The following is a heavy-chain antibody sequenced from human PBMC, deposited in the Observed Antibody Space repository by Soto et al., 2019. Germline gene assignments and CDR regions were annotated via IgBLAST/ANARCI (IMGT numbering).Heavy chain of an antibody. V-gene: IGHV3-15*01. CDR3: TTDGVHIAAEVGAYYYYYMDV. J-gene: IGHJ6*03. D-gene: IGHD6-13*01. CDR2: IKSKTDGGTT. Sequence: GGSLRLSCAASGFTFSNAWMSWVRQAPGKGLEWVGRIKSKTDGGTTDYAAPVKGRFTISRDDSKNTLYLQMNSLKTEDTAVYYCTTDGVHIAAEVGAYYYYYMDVWGKGTTVTVSS. CDR1: GFTFSNAW.